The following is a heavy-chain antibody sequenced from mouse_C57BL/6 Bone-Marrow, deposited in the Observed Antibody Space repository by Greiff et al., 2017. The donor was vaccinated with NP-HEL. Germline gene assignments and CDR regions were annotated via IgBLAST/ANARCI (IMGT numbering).Heavy chain of an antibody. Sequence: QVQLQQPGAELVKPGASVKLSCKASGYTFTNYWMHWVKQRPGRGLEWLGRIDPNSGGTTYNEKFKSKATLTVDKPSSTAYMQLSSLTSEDSAVYYCARYYYGSGYFDYWGQGTTLTVSS. D-gene: IGHD1-1*01. CDR1: GYTFTNYW. J-gene: IGHJ2*01. V-gene: IGHV1-72*01. CDR2: IDPNSGGT. CDR3: ARYYYGSGYFDY.